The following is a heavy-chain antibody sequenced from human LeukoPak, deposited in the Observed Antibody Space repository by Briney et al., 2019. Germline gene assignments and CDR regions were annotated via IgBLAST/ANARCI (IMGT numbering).Heavy chain of an antibody. D-gene: IGHD3-22*01. CDR2: ISGSGDAT. Sequence: ETLSLTCTVSGGSISSYYWSWVRQAPGKGLEWVSSISGSGDATYYADSVKGRFTISRDSSKNTLYLQMNSLRAEDTAVYYCAKHPSGYYYDHFDYWGQGTLVTVSS. CDR1: GGSISSYY. J-gene: IGHJ4*02. V-gene: IGHV3-23*01. CDR3: AKHPSGYYYDHFDY.